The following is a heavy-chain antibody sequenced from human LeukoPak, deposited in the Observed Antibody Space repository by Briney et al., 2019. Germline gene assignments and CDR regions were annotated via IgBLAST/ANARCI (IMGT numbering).Heavy chain of an antibody. D-gene: IGHD6-19*01. J-gene: IGHJ4*02. CDR2: IYSGGST. CDR1: GFTVSSNY. CDR3: ARGARPPYSSGWYYFDY. Sequence: PGGSLRLSCASSGFTVSSNYMSWVRQTPGKGLAWVSVIYSGGSTYSADSVKGRFSISRDDSKNTLYRQMNSLRADDTAVYYWARGARPPYSSGWYYFDYSGQGTLFTVSS. V-gene: IGHV3-53*01.